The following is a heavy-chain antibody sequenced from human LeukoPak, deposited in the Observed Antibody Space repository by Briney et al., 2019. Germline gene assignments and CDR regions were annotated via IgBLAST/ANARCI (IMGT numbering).Heavy chain of an antibody. J-gene: IGHJ6*03. CDR3: AKDMVRGVSYYYYMDV. D-gene: IGHD3-10*01. CDR1: GFTFSSYG. CDR2: IWYDGNNK. Sequence: GGSLRLSCAASGFTFSSYGMHWVRQPPGKGLEWVAVIWYDGNNKYYADSVKGRFTISRDNSKNTLYQQMNNLRAEDTAVYYCAKDMVRGVSYYYYMDVWGKGTTVTVSS. V-gene: IGHV3-33*06.